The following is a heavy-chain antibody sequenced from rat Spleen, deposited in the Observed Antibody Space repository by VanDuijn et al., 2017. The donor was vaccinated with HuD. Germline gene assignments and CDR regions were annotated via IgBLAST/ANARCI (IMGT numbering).Heavy chain of an antibody. J-gene: IGHJ2*01. V-gene: IGHV5-22*01. D-gene: IGHD1-9*01. CDR1: GFTFSDYY. Sequence: EVQLVESGGGLVQPGRSLKLSCAASGFTFSDYYMAWVRQAPKRGLEWVASISYEGSSTYYGDSVKGRFTISRDNAKSTLYLQMNSLRSEDTATYYCARHYGHNPYYFDYWGQGVMVTVSS. CDR2: ISYEGSST. CDR3: ARHYGHNPYYFDY.